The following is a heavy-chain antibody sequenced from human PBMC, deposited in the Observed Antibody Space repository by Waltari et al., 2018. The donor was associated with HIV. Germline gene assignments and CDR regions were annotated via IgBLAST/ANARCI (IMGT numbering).Heavy chain of an antibody. J-gene: IGHJ4*02. CDR3: ARDLSTYGHEFDF. V-gene: IGHV3-74*01. D-gene: IGHD2-2*01. CDR1: GFNFRSYW. Sequence: DVRLEESGGNLVQPGGSLRLSCAASGFNFRSYWMHWVRHVPGKGLVWVSQINTDGTEQSYTDAVKGRFTISREKTKNRLYLQINSLKVEDSAIYYCARDLSTYGHEFDFWGQGTLVTVAS. CDR2: INTDGTEQ.